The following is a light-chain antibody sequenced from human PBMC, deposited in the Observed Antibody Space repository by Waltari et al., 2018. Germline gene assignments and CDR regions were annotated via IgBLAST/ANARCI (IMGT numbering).Light chain of an antibody. CDR1: SGSVSTSYY. V-gene: IGLV8-61*01. CDR2: STN. Sequence: QTVVTQEPSFSVSPGGTVTLTCGLSSGSVSTSYYPSWYQQSPGQAPRTRIYSTNTRSSGVPVRFSGSILGNKAALTITGAQAEDESDYYCALYMGNGISMFGGGTKLTVL. CDR3: ALYMGNGISM. J-gene: IGLJ3*02.